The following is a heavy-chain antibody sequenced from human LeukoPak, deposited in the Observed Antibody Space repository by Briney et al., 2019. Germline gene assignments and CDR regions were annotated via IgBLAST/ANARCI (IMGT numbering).Heavy chain of an antibody. V-gene: IGHV1-18*01. Sequence: ASVKVSCKASGYTFTSYGISWVRQAPGQGLEWMGWISAYNGNTNYAQKFQGRVTITRNTSISTAYMELSSLRSEDTAVYYCARVGYYDFWSGYYLDYYSYMDVWGKGTTVTVSS. CDR1: GYTFTSYG. J-gene: IGHJ6*03. CDR3: ARVGYYDFWSGYYLDYYSYMDV. D-gene: IGHD3-3*01. CDR2: ISAYNGNT.